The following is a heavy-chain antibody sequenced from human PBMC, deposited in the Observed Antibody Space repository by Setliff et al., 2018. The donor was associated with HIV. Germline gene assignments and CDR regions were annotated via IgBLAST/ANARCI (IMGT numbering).Heavy chain of an antibody. D-gene: IGHD2-2*01. V-gene: IGHV1-18*01. CDR1: NYTLINYG. CDR3: VRGHCNSDKCWYTWFDP. Sequence: ASVKVSCKASNYTLINYGVSWVRQAPGQGLEWMGWIGSYSGYTIYAQKFQDRLTMTTDTPTTTASMELRSLRSDDTAVYYCVRGHCNSDKCWYTWFDPWGQGTLVTVSS. CDR2: IGSYSGYT. J-gene: IGHJ5*02.